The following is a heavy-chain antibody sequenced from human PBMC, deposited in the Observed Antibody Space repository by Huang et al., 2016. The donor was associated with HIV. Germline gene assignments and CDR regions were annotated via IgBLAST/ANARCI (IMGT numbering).Heavy chain of an antibody. V-gene: IGHV3-13*01. J-gene: IGHJ6*02. CDR1: GFTFSSYD. D-gene: IGHD2-15*01. CDR2: IGTVGDT. Sequence: EVQLVESGGALVQPGGSLRLSCAASGFTFSSYDMHWVRQGTRKGMEWVSSIGTVGDTYYQGYVKDRFTISREDAKNSLYLQMNSLRAGDTAVYYCARGAAPSTVYYYYYGLDVWGHGTSVTVSS. CDR3: ARGAAPSTVYYYYYGLDV.